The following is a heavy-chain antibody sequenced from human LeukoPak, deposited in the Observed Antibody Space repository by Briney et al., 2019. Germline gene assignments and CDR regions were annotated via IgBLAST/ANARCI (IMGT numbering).Heavy chain of an antibody. Sequence: GGSLRLSCAASGFTFSSYWMNWVRQAPGQGLEWVAKIKQKGSEKYYVDSVKGRFTISRDNAKNSLYLQMNSLRAEDTAVYYCARIDWVRFLEWSYYFDYWGQGALVTVSS. CDR1: GFTFSSYW. D-gene: IGHD3-3*01. V-gene: IGHV3-7*04. J-gene: IGHJ4*02. CDR2: IKQKGSEK. CDR3: ARIDWVRFLEWSYYFDY.